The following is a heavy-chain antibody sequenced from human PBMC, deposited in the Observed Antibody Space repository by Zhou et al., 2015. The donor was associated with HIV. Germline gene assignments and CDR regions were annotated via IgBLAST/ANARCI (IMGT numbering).Heavy chain of an antibody. V-gene: IGHV1-69*02. J-gene: IGHJ6*02. Sequence: QVQLVQSGAEVKKPGSSVKVSCKASGGTFSSYTISWVRQAPGQGLEWMGRIIPILGIANYAQKFQGRVTITADKSTSTAYMELSSLRSEDTAVYYCARVTPGPYDSSGYYYYGMDVWGQGTTVTVSS. CDR3: ARVTPGPYDSSGYYYYGMDV. D-gene: IGHD3-22*01. CDR1: GGTFSSYT. CDR2: IIPILGIA.